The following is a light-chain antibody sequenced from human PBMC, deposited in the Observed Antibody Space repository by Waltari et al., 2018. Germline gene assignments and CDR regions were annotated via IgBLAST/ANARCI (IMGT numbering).Light chain of an antibody. Sequence: QSVLTQPPSVSAAPGQKVTTSCSGSSSNIGSNLVSWYHHAPGPVPKLLVYDDNGRPSGIPDRFSGSKSGSSATLDITGLLTGDEADYYCGVWDTDLSAVVFGGGTKVTVL. V-gene: IGLV1-51*01. CDR3: GVWDTDLSAVV. CDR1: SSNIGSNL. CDR2: DDN. J-gene: IGLJ3*02.